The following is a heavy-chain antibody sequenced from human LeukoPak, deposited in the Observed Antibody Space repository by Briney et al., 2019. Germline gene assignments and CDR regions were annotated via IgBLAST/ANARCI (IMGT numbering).Heavy chain of an antibody. CDR3: ARDNGGSYPFDY. CDR2: INPNSGGT. V-gene: IGHV1-2*02. J-gene: IGHJ4*02. Sequence: ASMKVSCKASGYTFTGYYMHWVRQAPGQGLEWMGWINPNSGGTNYAQKFQGRVTMTRDTSISTAYMELSRLRSDDTAVYYCARDNGGSYPFDYWGQGTLVTVSS. CDR1: GYTFTGYY. D-gene: IGHD1-26*01.